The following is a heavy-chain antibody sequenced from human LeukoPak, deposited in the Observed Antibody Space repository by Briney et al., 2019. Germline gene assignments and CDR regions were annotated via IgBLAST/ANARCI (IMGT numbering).Heavy chain of an antibody. V-gene: IGHV3-30*03. CDR3: GGTYDILSDHYFDY. J-gene: IGHJ4*02. D-gene: IGHD3-9*01. Sequence: PGGSLRLSCVASGFTFSINGMYWVRQAPGKGLEWVALISHDGSNKCYADSVKGRFTISRDNSKNTLYLQMDSLRDEDTAVYYCGGTYDILSDHYFDYWGQGTLVTVSS. CDR1: GFTFSING. CDR2: ISHDGSNK.